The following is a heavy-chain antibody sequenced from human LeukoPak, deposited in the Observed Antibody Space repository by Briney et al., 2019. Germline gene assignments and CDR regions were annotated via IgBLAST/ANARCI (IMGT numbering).Heavy chain of an antibody. V-gene: IGHV4-4*07. Sequence: PSETLSLTCTVSGGSISSYYWSWIRQPAGKGLEWIGRIYTSGSTNYNPSLKSRVTISVDTSKNQLSLKLSSVTAADTAVYYCARGYCSGGSCHPLDYWGQGTLVTVSS. CDR2: IYTSGST. CDR1: GGSISSYY. J-gene: IGHJ4*02. D-gene: IGHD2-15*01. CDR3: ARGYCSGGSCHPLDY.